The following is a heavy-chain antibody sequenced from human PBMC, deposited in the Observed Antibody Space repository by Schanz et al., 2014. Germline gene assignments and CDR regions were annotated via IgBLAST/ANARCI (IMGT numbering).Heavy chain of an antibody. J-gene: IGHJ4*02. Sequence: EVQLLESGGGLVQPGGSLRLSCAASGFTFSSYAMSWVRQAPGKGLEWVSYISSASSTINYADSVKGRFTISRDNAKNSLFLQMNSLRAEDTAVYYCARDRRNADLDYWGQGTLVTVSS. CDR3: ARDRRNADLDY. CDR2: ISSASSTI. CDR1: GFTFSSYA. D-gene: IGHD1-1*01. V-gene: IGHV3-48*01.